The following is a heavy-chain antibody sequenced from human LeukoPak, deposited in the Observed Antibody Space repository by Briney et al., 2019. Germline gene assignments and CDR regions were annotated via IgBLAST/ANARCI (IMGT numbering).Heavy chain of an antibody. Sequence: ASVKVSCKASGYTFSSYYMHWVRQAPGQGLEWMGIINPSGGSTSYAQKFQGRVTMTRGMSTSTVYMELSSLRSEDTAVYYCARGRALGSPRGWFDPWGQGTLVTVSS. CDR1: GYTFSSYY. CDR2: INPSGGST. V-gene: IGHV1-46*01. J-gene: IGHJ5*02. CDR3: ARGRALGSPRGWFDP.